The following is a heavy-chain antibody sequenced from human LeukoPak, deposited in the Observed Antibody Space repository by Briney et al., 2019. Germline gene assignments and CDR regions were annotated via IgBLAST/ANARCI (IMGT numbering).Heavy chain of an antibody. CDR1: GFTFSSYS. Sequence: GGSLRLSCAASGFTFSSYSMNWVRQAPGKGLEWVAVISYDGSNKYYADSVKGRFTISRDNSKNTLYLQMNSLRAEDTAVYYCASILAYCGGDCSAFDYWGQGTLVTVSS. V-gene: IGHV3-30*03. D-gene: IGHD2-21*02. J-gene: IGHJ4*02. CDR2: ISYDGSNK. CDR3: ASILAYCGGDCSAFDY.